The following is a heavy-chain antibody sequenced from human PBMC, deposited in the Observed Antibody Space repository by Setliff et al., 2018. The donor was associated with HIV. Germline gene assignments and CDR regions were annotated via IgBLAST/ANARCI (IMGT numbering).Heavy chain of an antibody. CDR3: ARDWNYVVDV. V-gene: IGHV1-18*01. CDR2: ISAYNGKT. Sequence: ASVKVSCKAYGYTFTSFGISWVRQAPGQGLEWMGWISAYNGKTNYAQKFQGRATTTADTSSTTAYMELSSLRSDDTAVYYCARDWNYVVDVWGKGTTVTGS. J-gene: IGHJ6*03. D-gene: IGHD3-16*01. CDR1: GYTFTSFG.